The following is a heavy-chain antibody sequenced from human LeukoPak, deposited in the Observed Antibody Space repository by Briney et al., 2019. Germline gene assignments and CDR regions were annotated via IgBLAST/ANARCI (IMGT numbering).Heavy chain of an antibody. CDR3: ARDQVGGHYQF. V-gene: IGHV3-7*01. Sequence: PGRSLRLSCAASGFTFSDYWMTWVRQAPGKGPEWVANIREDGRKAYYVDSAMGRFTISRDNVKNSLYLQMNYLRAEDTAVYYCARDQVGGHYQFWGQGALVAVSS. CDR1: GFTFSDYW. D-gene: IGHD2-21*02. J-gene: IGHJ4*02. CDR2: IREDGRKA.